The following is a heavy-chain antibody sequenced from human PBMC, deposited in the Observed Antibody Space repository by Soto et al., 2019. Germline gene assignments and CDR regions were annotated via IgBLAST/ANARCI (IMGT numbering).Heavy chain of an antibody. CDR3: ARVSLGATTITDYYYYGMDV. D-gene: IGHD1-26*01. CDR1: GFTFSSYA. Sequence: EVQLLESGGGLVQPGGSLRLSCAASGFTFSSYAMSWVRQAPGKGLEWVSGISGSGGGTYYADSVKGRFTISRDNSNSTLYLQMNSLRAEDTAVYYCARVSLGATTITDYYYYGMDVWGQGTTVTVSS. CDR2: ISGSGGGT. J-gene: IGHJ6*02. V-gene: IGHV3-23*01.